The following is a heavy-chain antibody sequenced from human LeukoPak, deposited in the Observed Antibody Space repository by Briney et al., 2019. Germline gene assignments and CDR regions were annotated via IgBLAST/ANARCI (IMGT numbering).Heavy chain of an antibody. V-gene: IGHV4-4*07. D-gene: IGHD3-22*01. Sequence: PSETLSLTCTVSGGSISSYYWSWIRQPAGKGLEWIGRIHTSGSTNYNPSLKSRVTISVDTSKNQFSLKLSSVTAADTAVYYCARDWYYDSSGYHYFDYWGQGTLVTVSS. J-gene: IGHJ4*02. CDR3: ARDWYYDSSGYHYFDY. CDR2: IHTSGST. CDR1: GGSISSYY.